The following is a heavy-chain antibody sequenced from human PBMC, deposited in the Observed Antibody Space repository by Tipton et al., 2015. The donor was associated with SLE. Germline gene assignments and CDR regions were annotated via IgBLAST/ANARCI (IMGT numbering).Heavy chain of an antibody. CDR1: GFTFGDYA. J-gene: IGHJ6*02. V-gene: IGHV3-74*01. CDR2: INSDGSSI. D-gene: IGHD1-1*01. CDR3: VRATTGTRMDV. Sequence: SLRLSCTGSGFTFGDYALSWVRQAPGKGLVWVSHINSDGSSIRYADSMKGRFIISRDNAKNTLYLQMNSLRAEDTAVYYCVRATTGTRMDVWGQGTTVTVSS.